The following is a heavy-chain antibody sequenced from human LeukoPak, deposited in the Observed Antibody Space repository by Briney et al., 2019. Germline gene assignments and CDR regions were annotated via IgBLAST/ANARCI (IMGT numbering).Heavy chain of an antibody. J-gene: IGHJ4*02. V-gene: IGHV3-23*01. CDR2: ISGSGGTS. D-gene: IGHD3-10*01. Sequence: SGGSLRLSCAASGFTFSSYAMSWVRQAPGKGLEWVSAISGSGGTSYYADSVKGRFTISRDNSKNTLYLQMDSLRAEDTAVYYCAKDHYYGSGSYSSLGYWGQGTLVTVSS. CDR3: AKDHYYGSGSYSSLGY. CDR1: GFTFSSYA.